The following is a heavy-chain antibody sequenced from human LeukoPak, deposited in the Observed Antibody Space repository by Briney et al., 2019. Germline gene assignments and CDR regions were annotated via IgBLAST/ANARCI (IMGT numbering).Heavy chain of an antibody. CDR1: GGSFSGYY. CDR3: ARGRGFDP. J-gene: IGHJ5*02. V-gene: IGHV4-34*01. CDR2: INHSGST. Sequence: SETLSLTCAVYGGSFSGYYWSWIRQPPGKGLEWIGEINHSGSTNYNPSLKSRVTISVDTSKNQFSLKLSSVTAADTAVYYCARGRGFDPWGQGTLVTVSS.